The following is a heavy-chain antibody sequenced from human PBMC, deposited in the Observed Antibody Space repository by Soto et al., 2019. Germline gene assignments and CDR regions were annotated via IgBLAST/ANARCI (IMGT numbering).Heavy chain of an antibody. CDR2: INHSGST. V-gene: IGHV4-34*01. CDR1: GGSFSGYY. D-gene: IGHD2-2*01. Sequence: QVQLQQWGAGLLKPSETLSLTCAVYGGSFSGYYWSWIRQPPGKGLEWIGEINHSGSTNYNPSLRSRVTISVDTSKNQFSLKLSSVTAADTAVYYCAAAVRSSTSWWAHYYMDVWGKGTTVTVSS. J-gene: IGHJ6*03. CDR3: AAAVRSSTSWWAHYYMDV.